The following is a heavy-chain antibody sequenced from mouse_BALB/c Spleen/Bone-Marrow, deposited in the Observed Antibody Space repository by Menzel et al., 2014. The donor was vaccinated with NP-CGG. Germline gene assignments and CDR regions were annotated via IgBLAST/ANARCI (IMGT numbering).Heavy chain of an antibody. CDR1: GYTFTSYW. D-gene: IGHD2-3*01. V-gene: IGHV1-69*02. CDR2: IDPSDGET. CDR3: ARALGDGYYYAMDY. Sequence: LMESGAELVKPGAPVKLSCKASGYTFTSYWMNWVKQRPGRGLEWIGRIDPSDGETHYNQKFKDKATLTVDKSSSTAYIQLSSLTSEDSAVYYCARALGDGYYYAMDYWGQGTSVTVSS. J-gene: IGHJ4*01.